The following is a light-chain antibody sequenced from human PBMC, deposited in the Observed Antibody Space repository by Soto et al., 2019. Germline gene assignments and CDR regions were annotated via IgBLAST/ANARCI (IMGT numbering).Light chain of an antibody. CDR3: QQLNDYPFI. J-gene: IGKJ2*01. V-gene: IGKV3D-20*02. CDR1: QSVGSSY. Sequence: EIVMTQSPATLSVSPGEGATLSCWASQSVGSSYLAWYQQRPGQAPRLLIYGASSRATGIPDRFSGSGSGTEFTLTISSLQPEDFATYYCQQLNDYPFIFGQGTKVDIK. CDR2: GAS.